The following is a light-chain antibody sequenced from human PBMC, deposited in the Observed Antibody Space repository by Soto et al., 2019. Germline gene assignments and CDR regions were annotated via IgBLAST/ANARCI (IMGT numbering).Light chain of an antibody. CDR2: GGS. Sequence: QSALTQPASVSGSPGQSITISCTGTSSDVGSYNLVSWYQKHPGQAPKVMIYGGSKRPSGVTNRFSGSQSGNTASLTIFGLQAEDEADYYCCSYAGSSTYVFGTGTKLTVL. CDR1: SSDVGSYNL. J-gene: IGLJ1*01. V-gene: IGLV2-23*01. CDR3: CSYAGSSTYV.